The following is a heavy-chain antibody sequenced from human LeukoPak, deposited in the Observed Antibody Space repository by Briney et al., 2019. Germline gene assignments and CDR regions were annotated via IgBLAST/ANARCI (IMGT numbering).Heavy chain of an antibody. CDR3: ARGGGRYSYGPRFDP. CDR2: INHSGST. V-gene: IGHV4-34*01. D-gene: IGHD5-18*01. J-gene: IGHJ5*02. Sequence: SETMSLTCAVYGGSFSGYYWSWIRQPPGKGLEWIGEINHSGSTNYNPSLKSRVTISVDTSKNQFSLKLSSVTAADTGVYYCARGGGRYSYGPRFDPWGQGTLVTVSS. CDR1: GGSFSGYY.